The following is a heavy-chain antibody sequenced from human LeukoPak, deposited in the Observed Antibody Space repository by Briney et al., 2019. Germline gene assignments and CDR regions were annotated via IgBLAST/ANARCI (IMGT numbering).Heavy chain of an antibody. J-gene: IGHJ4*02. V-gene: IGHV4-39*07. CDR3: ASIDGYNLDSFDY. Sequence: SETLSLTCTVSGGSINSTTYYWGWIRQPPGKGLEWIGSIYSSGSTYYNPSLKSRVTISVDTSKNQFSLKLTSVTAADTAMYSCASIDGYNLDSFDYWGQGTLVTVSS. CDR1: GGSINSTTYY. D-gene: IGHD5-24*01. CDR2: IYSSGST.